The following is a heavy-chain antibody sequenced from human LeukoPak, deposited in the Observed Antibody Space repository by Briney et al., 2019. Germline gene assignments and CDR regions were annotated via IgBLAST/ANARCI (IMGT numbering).Heavy chain of an antibody. CDR1: GFTFSSYG. Sequence: GGSLRLSCAASGFTFSSYGMSWVRQAPEKGLEWVSAISGSGGSTYYADSVKGRFTISRDNSKNTLYLQMKSLRAEDTAVYYCAKTGGIAAAHWGQGTLVTVSS. V-gene: IGHV3-23*01. CDR2: ISGSGGST. D-gene: IGHD6-13*01. CDR3: AKTGGIAAAH. J-gene: IGHJ4*02.